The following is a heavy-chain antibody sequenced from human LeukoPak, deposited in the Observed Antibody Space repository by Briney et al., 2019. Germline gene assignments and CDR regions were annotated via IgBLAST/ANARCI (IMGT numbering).Heavy chain of an antibody. CDR2: IYTSGST. CDR1: GGSISSGSYY. D-gene: IGHD1-7*01. J-gene: IGHJ4*02. CDR3: AGGAWNYYY. V-gene: IGHV4-61*02. Sequence: PSETLALTCTVSGGSISSGSYYWSWIRQPAGKGPEWIGRIYTSGSTNYNSSLKGRVTISVDTSKNQFSLKLSSVTAADTAVYYCAGGAWNYYYWGQGTLVTVSS.